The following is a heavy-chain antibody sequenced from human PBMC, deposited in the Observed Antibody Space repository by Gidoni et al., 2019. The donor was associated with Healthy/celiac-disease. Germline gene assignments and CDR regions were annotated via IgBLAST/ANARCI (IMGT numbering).Heavy chain of an antibody. J-gene: IGHJ5*02. CDR3: ARAPTIFGVVIIRFGWFDP. D-gene: IGHD3-3*01. V-gene: IGHV4-30-4*01. Sequence: QVQLQESGPGLVKPSQTLSLTCTVSGGSISSGDYYWSWIRQPPGKGLEWIGYIYYSGSTYYNPSLKSRVTISVDTSKNQFSLKLSSVTAADTAVYYCARAPTIFGVVIIRFGWFDPWGQGTLVTVSS. CDR1: GGSISSGDYY. CDR2: IYYSGST.